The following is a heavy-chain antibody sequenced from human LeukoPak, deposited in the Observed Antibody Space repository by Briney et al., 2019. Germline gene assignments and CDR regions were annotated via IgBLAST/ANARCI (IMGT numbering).Heavy chain of an antibody. Sequence: PSETLSLTCTVSGGSISSYYWSWIRQPPGKGLEWIGYIYYGGSTNYNPSLKSRVTISINTSKNQFSLKLSSVTAADTAVYYCARRNGQDIVATFRRRYYFDYWGQGTLVTVSS. J-gene: IGHJ4*02. CDR2: IYYGGST. CDR3: ARRNGQDIVATFRRRYYFDY. D-gene: IGHD5-12*01. V-gene: IGHV4-59*12. CDR1: GGSISSYY.